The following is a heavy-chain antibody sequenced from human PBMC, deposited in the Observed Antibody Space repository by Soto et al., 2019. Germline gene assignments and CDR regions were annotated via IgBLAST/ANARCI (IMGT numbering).Heavy chain of an antibody. J-gene: IGHJ5*02. CDR1: GGSSRSYY. Sequence: LETHPLTSNVSGGSSRSYYWSWIRQPPGKGLEWIGYVYYSGSTNYNPSLKSRVTISIDTSKNQFSLKLSSVTAADTAVYYCAREEWSAPTGGFDPWGQGTLVTVSS. CDR2: VYYSGST. V-gene: IGHV4-59*01. D-gene: IGHD3-3*01. CDR3: AREEWSAPTGGFDP.